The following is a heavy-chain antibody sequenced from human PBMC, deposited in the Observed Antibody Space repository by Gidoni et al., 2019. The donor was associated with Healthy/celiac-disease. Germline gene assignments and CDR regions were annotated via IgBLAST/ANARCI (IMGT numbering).Heavy chain of an antibody. J-gene: IGHJ4*02. D-gene: IGHD4-4*01. CDR1: GGPFSSYA. V-gene: IGHV1-69*06. CDR3: ARDPTMTTVTVGPFDY. CDR2: IIPTFGTA. Sequence: QVQLVQSGAAVKKPGSSVKVSCKASGGPFSSYAISWVRQAPEQGLEWMGGIIPTFGTANYDQKFQGRGTITADKSTSTAYRELSSLRSEDTAVYYCARDPTMTTVTVGPFDYWGQGTLVTVSS.